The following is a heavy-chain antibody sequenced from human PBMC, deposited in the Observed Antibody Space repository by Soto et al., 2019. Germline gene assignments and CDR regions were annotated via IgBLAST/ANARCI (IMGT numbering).Heavy chain of an antibody. CDR3: AKDPSSHSSSWYGDEWFDP. J-gene: IGHJ5*02. D-gene: IGHD6-13*01. CDR1: GSTFSSHA. CDR2: NSGSGGST. Sequence: GGSLRLSCAPSGSTFSSHATSWVRQARGRGLEWVLANSGSGGSTYYADSVKGRFTISRDNSKNTLYLLMTSLRAEDTVVYYCAKDPSSHSSSWYGDEWFDPWGQGTLVTVSS. V-gene: IGHV3-23*01.